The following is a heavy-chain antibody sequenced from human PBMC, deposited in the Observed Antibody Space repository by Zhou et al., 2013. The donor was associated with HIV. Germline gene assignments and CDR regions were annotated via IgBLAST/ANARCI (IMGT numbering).Heavy chain of an antibody. Sequence: QVQLLQSGPEVKKPGASVKVSCKASGYTFTSYGISWVRQAPGQGPEWMGWISPYNDNTNYAHNLQGRVSVTTDTSTNTAYMELRSLRSDDTAVYYCARALSATWIGGGFFYMDVWGKGTTVTVS. CDR1: GYTFTSYG. CDR3: ARALSATWIGGGFFYMDV. D-gene: IGHD6-25*01. CDR2: ISPYNDNT. J-gene: IGHJ6*03. V-gene: IGHV1-18*01.